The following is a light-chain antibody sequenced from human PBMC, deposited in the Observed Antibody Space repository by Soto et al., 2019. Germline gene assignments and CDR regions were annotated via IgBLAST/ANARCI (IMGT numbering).Light chain of an antibody. CDR3: QQYGSSPPRGHT. V-gene: IGKV3-20*01. Sequence: EIVLTQSPGTLSLSPGERATLSCRASQSVSSSYLAWYQQKPGQAPRLLIYGASSRATGIPDRFSGSGSGTDFTLTIRRLEPEDFAVYYCQQYGSSPPRGHTFGQGTKVDIK. CDR1: QSVSSSY. CDR2: GAS. J-gene: IGKJ2*01.